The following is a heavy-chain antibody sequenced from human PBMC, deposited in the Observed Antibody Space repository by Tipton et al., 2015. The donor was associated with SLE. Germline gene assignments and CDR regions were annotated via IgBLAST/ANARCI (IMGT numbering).Heavy chain of an antibody. J-gene: IGHJ6*02. CDR1: GGSISSGSYY. Sequence: TLSLTCTVSGGSISSGSYYWSWIRQPAGKGLEWIGRIYTSGSTNYNPSLKSRVTISVDTSKNQFSLKLSSVTAADTAVYYCAMNAYYYGMDVWGQGTTVTVSS. CDR2: IYTSGST. CDR3: AMNAYYYGMDV. V-gene: IGHV4-61*02. D-gene: IGHD2-8*01.